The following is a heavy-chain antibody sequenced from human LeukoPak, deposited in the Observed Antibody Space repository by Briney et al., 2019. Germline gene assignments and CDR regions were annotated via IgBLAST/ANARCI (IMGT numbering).Heavy chain of an antibody. CDR1: GGSISSYY. D-gene: IGHD2-15*01. CDR3: ARVNCSSGSCYHDY. Sequence: SETLSLTCTVSGGSISSYYWIWIRQPPGKGLEWIGFIYHSGSTNYNPSLRSRVTISVDTSKNQFSLKLSSVTAADTAVYYCARVNCSSGSCYHDYWGQGTLVTVSS. J-gene: IGHJ4*02. V-gene: IGHV4-59*01. CDR2: IYHSGST.